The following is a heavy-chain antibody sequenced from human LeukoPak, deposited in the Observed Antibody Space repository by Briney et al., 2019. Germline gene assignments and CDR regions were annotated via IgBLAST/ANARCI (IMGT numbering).Heavy chain of an antibody. CDR1: GGTFRSYA. CDR2: IIPIFGTV. D-gene: IGHD1-26*01. CDR3: ARGAPLELLFDY. Sequence: SVKVSCKASGGTFRSYAISWVRQAPGQGLEWMGRIIPIFGTVNYAQKFQGRVTITTDESTSTAYMELSSLRSEDTAVYYCARGAPLELLFDYWGQGTLVTVSS. J-gene: IGHJ4*02. V-gene: IGHV1-69*05.